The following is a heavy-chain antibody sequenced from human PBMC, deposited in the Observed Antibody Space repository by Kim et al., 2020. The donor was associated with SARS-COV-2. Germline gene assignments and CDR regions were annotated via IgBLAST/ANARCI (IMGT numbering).Heavy chain of an antibody. Sequence: SETLSLTCTVSGGSITSHYWSWVRQPAGKTLEWVGRIHTSGNTNYTPSLKGRITMSVETSKNQFSLRLRSVTAADTAVDFCAREKSSTRPRSGSYYGMDVWGRGTTVTVSS. CDR2: IHTSGNT. CDR3: AREKSSTRPRSGSYYGMDV. D-gene: IGHD3-22*01. V-gene: IGHV4-4*07. CDR1: GGSITSHY. J-gene: IGHJ6*02.